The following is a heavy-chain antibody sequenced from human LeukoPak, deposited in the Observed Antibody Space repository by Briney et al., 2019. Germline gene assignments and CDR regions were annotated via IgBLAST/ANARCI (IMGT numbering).Heavy chain of an antibody. J-gene: IGHJ4*02. V-gene: IGHV5-51*01. CDR3: ARSPSVVPYYFDY. D-gene: IGHD4-23*01. CDR1: GYSFTSYW. CDR2: IYPGDSDT. Sequence: GESLKISCKGFGYSFTSYWIGWVRQMPGKGLEWMGIIYPGDSDTRYSPSFQGQVTISADKSISTAYLQWSSLKASDTAMYYCARSPSVVPYYFDYWGQGTLVTVSS.